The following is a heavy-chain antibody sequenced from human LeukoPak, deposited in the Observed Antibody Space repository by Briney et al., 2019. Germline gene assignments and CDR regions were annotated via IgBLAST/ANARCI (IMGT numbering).Heavy chain of an antibody. D-gene: IGHD3-9*01. Sequence: GGSLRLSCAASGFTVSSNYMSWVRQAPGKGLEWVSVIYSGGSTYYADSVKGRFTISRDNAKNSLYLQMNSLRAEDTAVYYCAKEQELRYFDWSDGFDYWGQGTLVTVSS. V-gene: IGHV3-53*01. CDR2: IYSGGST. CDR1: GFTVSSNY. CDR3: AKEQELRYFDWSDGFDY. J-gene: IGHJ4*02.